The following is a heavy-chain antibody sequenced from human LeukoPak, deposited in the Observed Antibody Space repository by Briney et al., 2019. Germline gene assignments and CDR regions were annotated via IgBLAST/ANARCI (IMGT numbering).Heavy chain of an antibody. CDR2: ITSSGTTT. CDR3: ARDPDYGDPE. CDR1: GFTFSDHY. Sequence: GGSLRLSCAASGFTFSDHYMSWFRLSPGKGLEWLSYITSSGTTTDYADSVKGRFTISRDNAKNSMFLQMNSLRPEDTAVYYCARDPDYGDPERGKGTLVTVSS. J-gene: IGHJ4*02. V-gene: IGHV3-11*01. D-gene: IGHD4-17*01.